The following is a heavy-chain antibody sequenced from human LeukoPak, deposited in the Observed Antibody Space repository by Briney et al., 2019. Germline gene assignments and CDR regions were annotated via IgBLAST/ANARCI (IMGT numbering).Heavy chain of an antibody. D-gene: IGHD1-26*01. V-gene: IGHV3-21*01. Sequence: GGSLRLSCAASGFTFTTYSMNWVRQAPGKGLEWVSSVSSSSSYIYYADSVKGRFTISRDNAKKSVYLQMNSLRAEDTAVYYCARAYSERYGLGYYYMDVWGKGITVTISS. CDR3: ARAYSERYGLGYYYMDV. CDR1: GFTFTTYS. J-gene: IGHJ6*03. CDR2: VSSSSSYI.